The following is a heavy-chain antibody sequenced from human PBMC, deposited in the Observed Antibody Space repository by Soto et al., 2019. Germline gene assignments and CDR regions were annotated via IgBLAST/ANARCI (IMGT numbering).Heavy chain of an antibody. Sequence: SETLSLTCTVSGGSISSYYWSWIRQPSGKGLEWIGYMYYSGSTDYNPSLKSRVTISLDTSKNQFSLKLTSVNAADTAVYYCARDYPKGAFEVWGQGTMVTVSS. CDR2: MYYSGST. CDR3: ARDYPKGAFEV. V-gene: IGHV4-59*01. CDR1: GGSISSYY. J-gene: IGHJ3*01.